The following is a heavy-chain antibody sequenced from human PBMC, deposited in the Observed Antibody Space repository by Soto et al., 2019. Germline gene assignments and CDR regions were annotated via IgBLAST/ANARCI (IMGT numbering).Heavy chain of an antibody. CDR1: GFTFGNYA. Sequence: LRLSCAASGFTFGNYAMNWVRQAPGKGLEWISSISDPGTSTYYANSVKGRFSMSRDNSKNTLFLQMNRLRADDTAVYFCAKSLVTPSDAFDLWGRGTLVTVSS. J-gene: IGHJ3*01. CDR2: ISDPGTST. V-gene: IGHV3-23*01. CDR3: AKSLVTPSDAFDL. D-gene: IGHD2-21*02.